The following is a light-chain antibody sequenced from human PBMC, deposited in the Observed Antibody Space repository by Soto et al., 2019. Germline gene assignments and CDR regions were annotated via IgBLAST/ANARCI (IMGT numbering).Light chain of an antibody. Sequence: LTQPASVSGSPGQSITISCTGTSSDVGGYNFVSWYQQHPGKAPKLMIYDVRNRPSGVSNRFSGSKSVNTASLTISGLQAEDEADYYCSSYTSISTYVFGTGIKVTVL. J-gene: IGLJ1*01. CDR2: DVR. CDR1: SSDVGGYNF. V-gene: IGLV2-14*01. CDR3: SSYTSISTYV.